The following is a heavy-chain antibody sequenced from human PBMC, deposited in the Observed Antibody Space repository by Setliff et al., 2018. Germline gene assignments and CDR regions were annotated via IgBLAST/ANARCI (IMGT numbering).Heavy chain of an antibody. Sequence: SETLSLTCTVSGGSISSYYWSWIRQPPWKGLEWMGSIFYTGSTYYSPSLKSRVTMSIDTSKNQFSLNLNSVTAADTAVYYCARQPYSTTYYYYYYYMDVWGKGTTVTVS. J-gene: IGHJ6*03. CDR1: GGSISSYY. CDR3: ARQPYSTTYYYYYYYMDV. V-gene: IGHV4-59*04. CDR2: IFYTGST. D-gene: IGHD6-13*01.